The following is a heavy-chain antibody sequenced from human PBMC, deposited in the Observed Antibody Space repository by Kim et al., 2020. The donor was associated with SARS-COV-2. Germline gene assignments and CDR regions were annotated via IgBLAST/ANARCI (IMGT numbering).Heavy chain of an antibody. V-gene: IGHV4-31*03. J-gene: IGHJ3*01. Sequence: SETLSLTCTVSGGSISSGGYYWSCIRQHPGLGLDWIGYIYYSGSTYSNPSLKSRVTISVYTTKNQFSLKLSSVTAADAAVYYCARAETRITVFGVVILLAFDLWGQGPRVTVSS. CDR2: IYYSGST. D-gene: IGHD3-3*01. CDR3: ARAETRITVFGVVILLAFDL. CDR1: GGSISSGGYY.